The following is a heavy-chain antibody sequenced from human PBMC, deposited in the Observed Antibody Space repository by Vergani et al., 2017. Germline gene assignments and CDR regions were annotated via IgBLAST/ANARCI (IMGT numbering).Heavy chain of an antibody. D-gene: IGHD1-7*01. Sequence: QITLKESGPTLVKPTQTLTLTCTFSGFSLNTRGVSVAWIRQPPGKALDWLALIYWNDDQHYSPSLNNRVTITKDTSKNQVVLTMTNMDYVDTGTYYWIYRKAECGTTGCLYPFYYDYYMDVWGKGTTVTVSS. CDR1: GFSLNTRGVS. CDR3: IYRKAECGTTGCLYPFYYDYYMDV. V-gene: IGHV2-5*04. CDR2: IYWNDDQ. J-gene: IGHJ6*03.